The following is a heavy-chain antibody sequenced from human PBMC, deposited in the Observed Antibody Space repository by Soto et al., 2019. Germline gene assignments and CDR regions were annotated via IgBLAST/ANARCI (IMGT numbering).Heavy chain of an antibody. D-gene: IGHD3-9*01. CDR1: GYTFTSYA. J-gene: IGHJ5*02. V-gene: IGHV1-3*05. CDR3: ARDNYDILTVPLGWFDP. CDR2: INAGNGNT. Sequence: QVQLVQSEAEEKKPGASVKVSCKASGYTFTSYAMHWVRQAPGQRLEWMGWINAGNGNTKYSQKFQGRVTITRDTSASTAYRELSSLRSEDTAVYYCARDNYDILTVPLGWFDPWGQGTLVTVSS.